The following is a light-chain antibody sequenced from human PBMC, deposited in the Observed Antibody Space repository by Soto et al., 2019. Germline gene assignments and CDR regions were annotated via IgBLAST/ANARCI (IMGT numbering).Light chain of an antibody. V-gene: IGKV1-13*02. Sequence: AIRLTQPPSSLSASVGDRVTITCRASQGINSALAWYQQKPGKAPNLLIYDASSLESGVPSRFSGGGSGTEVTLTISSLQPDDFATYYCQQYNTYPWTFGQGTKVDIK. CDR2: DAS. CDR3: QQYNTYPWT. J-gene: IGKJ1*01. CDR1: QGINSA.